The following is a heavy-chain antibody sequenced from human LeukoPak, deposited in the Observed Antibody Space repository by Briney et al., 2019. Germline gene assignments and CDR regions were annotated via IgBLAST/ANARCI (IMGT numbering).Heavy chain of an antibody. CDR1: GFSVSSNY. CDR3: ARDKLGSGYSSDFGY. D-gene: IGHD6-19*01. J-gene: IGHJ4*02. CDR2: IYTGGTT. V-gene: IGHV3-66*02. Sequence: PGGSLRLSCAASGFSVSSNYMNWVRQAPGKGLEWVSAIYTGGTTYYADSVKGRFTISRDNSKNTLYLQMNSLRAEDTAVYYCARDKLGSGYSSDFGYWGQGTLVTVSS.